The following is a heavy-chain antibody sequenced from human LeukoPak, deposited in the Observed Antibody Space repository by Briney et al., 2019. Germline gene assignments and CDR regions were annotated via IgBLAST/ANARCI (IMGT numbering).Heavy chain of an antibody. V-gene: IGHV4-34*01. CDR1: GGSFSGYY. Sequence: SETLSLTCAVYGGSFSGYYWSWIRQPPGKGLEWIGEINHSGSTNYNPSLKSRVTISVDTSKNQFSLKLSSVTAADTAVYYCARTRNYYDSSGLGFDYWGQGTLVTVSS. CDR2: INHSGST. D-gene: IGHD3-22*01. J-gene: IGHJ4*02. CDR3: ARTRNYYDSSGLGFDY.